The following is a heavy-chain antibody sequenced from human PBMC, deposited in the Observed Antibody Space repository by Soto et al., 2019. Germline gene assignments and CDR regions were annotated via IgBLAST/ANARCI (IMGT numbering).Heavy chain of an antibody. D-gene: IGHD1-26*01. CDR3: ARGGGSDSFDY. CDR1: DGSSIFGRCS. Sequence: SATQSLTWPVSDGSSIFGRCSWSWIRQTPGKGLEWIGYINHLETTFYNPSFESRLTLSIDRAKNQFSLKLHSMSAADRAVYFCARGGGSDSFDYWGQGILVTVSS. V-gene: IGHV4-30-2*01. J-gene: IGHJ4*02. CDR2: INHLETT.